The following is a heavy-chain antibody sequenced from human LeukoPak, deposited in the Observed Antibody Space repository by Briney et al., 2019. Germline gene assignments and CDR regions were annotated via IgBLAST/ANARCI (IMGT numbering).Heavy chain of an antibody. CDR2: ISYDGSNK. CDR1: GFTYSIFA. V-gene: IGHV3-30-3*01. CDR3: AIEGALPGSTVARGYFDY. Sequence: GGSLSLSCAPSGFTYSIFAMHWARQAPDEALVWVADISYDGSNKYYADSVKGRFTISRDNSKNTLYLQMNSLRAEDTAVYYCAIEGALPGSTVARGYFDYWGQGTLVTVSS. J-gene: IGHJ4*02. D-gene: IGHD4-17*01.